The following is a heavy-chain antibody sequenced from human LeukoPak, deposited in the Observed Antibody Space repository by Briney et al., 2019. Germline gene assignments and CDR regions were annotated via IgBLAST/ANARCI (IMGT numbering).Heavy chain of an antibody. CDR1: GFTFSDYD. J-gene: IGHJ4*02. CDR3: GRAFPPLRTSSAGDL. V-gene: IGHV3-21*06. CDR2: ISGRSSHT. D-gene: IGHD3-16*01. Sequence: PGGSLRLSCSASGFTFSDYDMNWIRQAPGKGLEWISAISGRSSHTYYGDSVKGRFSISRDNAKNLLYLQMNGLGADDTAVYYCGRAFPPLRTSSAGDLWGQGTLVTVSS.